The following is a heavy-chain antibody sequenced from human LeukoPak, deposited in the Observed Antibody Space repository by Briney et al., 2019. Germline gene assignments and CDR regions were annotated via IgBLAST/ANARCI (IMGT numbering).Heavy chain of an antibody. D-gene: IGHD1-26*01. Sequence: GGSLRLSCAASGFTFSSYNMNWVRQAPGQGLEWVSYISSRSSSIYYADSVKGRFTISRDNAKNSLYLQMNSLRAEDTAVYYCARDKVVGATKFDYWGQGTLVTVSS. CDR1: GFTFSSYN. CDR2: ISSRSSSI. J-gene: IGHJ4*02. V-gene: IGHV3-48*01. CDR3: ARDKVVGATKFDY.